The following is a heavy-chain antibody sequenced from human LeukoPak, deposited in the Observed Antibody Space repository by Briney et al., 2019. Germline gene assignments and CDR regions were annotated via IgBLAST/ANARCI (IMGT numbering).Heavy chain of an antibody. Sequence: PGGSLRLSCTASGFTFSDYSMNWVRQAPGKGLEWVSNISRGSRTIYYSDSVKGRFTISRDNAKNSLYLQMNSLRTEDTAVYYCATYRQVLLPFESWGQGTLVTVSS. CDR2: ISRGSRTI. J-gene: IGHJ4*02. D-gene: IGHD2-8*02. CDR1: GFTFSDYS. V-gene: IGHV3-48*01. CDR3: ATYRQVLLPFES.